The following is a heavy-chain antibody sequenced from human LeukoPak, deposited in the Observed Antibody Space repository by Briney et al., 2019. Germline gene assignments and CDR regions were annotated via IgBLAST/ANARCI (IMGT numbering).Heavy chain of an antibody. CDR1: GFTFSNYW. V-gene: IGHV3-7*04. CDR2: IKQDGTEK. D-gene: IGHD2-15*01. CDR3: ARVACSAVTCFGFLFFDY. Sequence: GGSLRLSCAASGFTFSNYWMSWVRQAPGKGLEWVAHIKQDGTEKYYVDSVEGRFTISRDNAKNSLFLQMSSLRAEDTAVYDRARVACSAVTCFGFLFFDYWGQGTLVTVSS. J-gene: IGHJ4*02.